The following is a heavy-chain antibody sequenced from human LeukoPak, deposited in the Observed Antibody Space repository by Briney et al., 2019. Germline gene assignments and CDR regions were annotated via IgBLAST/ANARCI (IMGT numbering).Heavy chain of an antibody. Sequence: GSLRLSSAASGFTFSSYAMSSVRQAPGKGLEGVSAISGSGGSTYYADSVKGRFTISRDNSKNTLYLQMNSLRAEDTAVYYCAKYVVSYYFDYWGQGTLVTVSS. CDR1: GFTFSSYA. D-gene: IGHD3-22*01. CDR3: AKYVVSYYFDY. J-gene: IGHJ4*02. CDR2: ISGSGGST. V-gene: IGHV3-23*01.